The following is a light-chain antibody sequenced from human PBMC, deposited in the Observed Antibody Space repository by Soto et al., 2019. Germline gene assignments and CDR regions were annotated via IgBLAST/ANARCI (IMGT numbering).Light chain of an antibody. CDR3: QSYDSTLSGLYV. CDR2: GNN. V-gene: IGLV1-40*01. Sequence: QSALTQPPSMSGAPGQRVTISCTGTSANIGAGYDVHWYQQLPGMAPKLLIYGNNKRPSGVPDRFSGSKSGTSASLAITGLQAEDEADYYCQSYDSTLSGLYVLGTGTKSPS. J-gene: IGLJ1*01. CDR1: SANIGAGYD.